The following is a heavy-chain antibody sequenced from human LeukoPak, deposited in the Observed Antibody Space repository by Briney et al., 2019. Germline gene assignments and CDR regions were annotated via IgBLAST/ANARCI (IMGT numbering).Heavy chain of an antibody. D-gene: IGHD2-2*01. CDR3: ARDVVPAAIVNWFDP. CDR1: GGTFGSYA. J-gene: IGHJ5*02. CDR2: IIPIFGTA. Sequence: GASAKVSCKASGGTFGSYAISWVRQAPGQGLEWMGGIIPIFGTANYAQKFQGRVTITADESTSTAYMELSSLRSEDTAVYYCARDVVPAAIVNWFDPWGQGTLVTVSS. V-gene: IGHV1-69*13.